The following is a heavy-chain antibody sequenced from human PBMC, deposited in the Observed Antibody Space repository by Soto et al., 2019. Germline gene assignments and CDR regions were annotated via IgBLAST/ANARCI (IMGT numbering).Heavy chain of an antibody. CDR1: GFTVSSNY. Sequence: PGGSLRLSCAASGFTVSSNYMSWVRQAPGKGLEWVSVIYSGGSTYYADSVKGRFTISRDNSKNTLYLQMNSLRAEDTAVYYCARGYDFWSGYPPLYGMDVWGQGTTVTVSS. D-gene: IGHD3-3*01. CDR2: IYSGGST. J-gene: IGHJ6*02. CDR3: ARGYDFWSGYPPLYGMDV. V-gene: IGHV3-66*01.